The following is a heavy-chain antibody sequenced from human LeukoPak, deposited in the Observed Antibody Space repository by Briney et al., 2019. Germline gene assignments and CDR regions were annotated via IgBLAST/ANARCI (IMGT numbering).Heavy chain of an antibody. J-gene: IGHJ4*02. CDR1: GFTFSGSA. CDR2: IRSKANSYAT. CDR3: TRGITEKFDY. D-gene: IGHD3-16*01. Sequence: GGSLRLSCAASGFTFSGSAMHWVRQASGKGLDWAGRIRSKANSYATAYAASVKGRFTISRDDSKNTAYLQMNSLKTEDTAVYYCTRGITEKFDYWGQGTLVTVSS. V-gene: IGHV3-73*01.